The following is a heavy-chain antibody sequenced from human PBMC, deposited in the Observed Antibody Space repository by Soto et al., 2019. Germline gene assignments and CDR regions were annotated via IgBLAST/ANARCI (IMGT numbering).Heavy chain of an antibody. CDR3: ARAVGDSLAAAGLDY. CDR1: GGSFSGYY. CDR2: INHSGST. Sequence: QVQLQQWGAGLLKPSETLSLTCAVYGGSFSGYYWSWIRQPPGKGLEWIGEINHSGSTNYNPSLKSRVTISVDTSKNQVSLKLSSVTAADTAVYYCARAVGDSLAAAGLDYWGQGTLVTVSS. D-gene: IGHD6-13*01. J-gene: IGHJ4*02. V-gene: IGHV4-34*01.